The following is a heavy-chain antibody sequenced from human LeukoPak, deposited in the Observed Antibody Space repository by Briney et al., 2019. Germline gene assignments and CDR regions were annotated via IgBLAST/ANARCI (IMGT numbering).Heavy chain of an antibody. CDR2: ISSSSSTV. Sequence: PGGSLRLSCAASGFTFSSYSMNWVRQAPGKGLEWVSYISSSSSTVYYADSVKGRFTISRDNAKNSLYLQMNSLRAEDTAVYYCARATYGDYLPDNWFDPWGQGTLVTVSS. J-gene: IGHJ5*02. V-gene: IGHV3-48*04. CDR3: ARATYGDYLPDNWFDP. CDR1: GFTFSSYS. D-gene: IGHD4-17*01.